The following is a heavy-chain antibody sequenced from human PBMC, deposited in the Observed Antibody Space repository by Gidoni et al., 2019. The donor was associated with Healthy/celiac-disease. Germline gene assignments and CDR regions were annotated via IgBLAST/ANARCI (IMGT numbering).Heavy chain of an antibody. D-gene: IGHD1-26*01. CDR2: IRSSSSYI. CDR1: GFTFSSYS. CDR3: ARDSGSYLAFDI. Sequence: EVQLVESGGGLVKPGASLRLSCAASGFTFSSYSMNWVRQAPGKGLEWVSAIRSSSSYIYYADSVKGRFTISRDNAKNSLYLQMSSLRAEDTAVYYCARDSGSYLAFDIWGQGTMVTVSS. V-gene: IGHV3-21*01. J-gene: IGHJ3*02.